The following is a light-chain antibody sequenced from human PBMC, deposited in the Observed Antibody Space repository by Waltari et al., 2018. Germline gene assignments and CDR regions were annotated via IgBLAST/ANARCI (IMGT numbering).Light chain of an antibody. CDR2: AAS. CDR1: QTIVDN. Sequence: ETVMTQSPATLSVSPGERVTLSCRASQTIVDNLAWYQQRPGQPPRLLIYAASTRATGVPARSSGGGSGTEFTLTISSLQSEDFAVYYCQQYRHWPLAFGGGTKVEI. J-gene: IGKJ4*01. CDR3: QQYRHWPLA. V-gene: IGKV3-15*01.